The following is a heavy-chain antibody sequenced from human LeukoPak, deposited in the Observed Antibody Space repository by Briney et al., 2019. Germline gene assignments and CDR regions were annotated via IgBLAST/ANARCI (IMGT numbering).Heavy chain of an antibody. CDR2: IYHSGSA. V-gene: IGHV4-4*02. CDR3: ATTGGLSAAAHFDY. CDR1: GGSISSGNW. J-gene: IGHJ4*02. Sequence: PSETLSLTCAVFGGSISSGNWWSWVRQPPGKGLEWIGEIYHSGSANYNPSLKSRVTISVDKSKNQFSLKLSSVTVADTAVYYCATTGGLSAAAHFDYWGQGTLVTVSS. D-gene: IGHD6-13*01.